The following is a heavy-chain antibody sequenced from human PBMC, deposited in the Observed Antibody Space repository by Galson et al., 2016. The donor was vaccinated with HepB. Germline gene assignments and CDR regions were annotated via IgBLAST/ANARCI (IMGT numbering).Heavy chain of an antibody. CDR1: GFTFRSYG. CDR2: ITYHGRNQ. D-gene: IGHD1-1*01. Sequence: SLRLSCAASGFTFRSYGLQWVRQAPGKGPEWLAIITYHGRNQFYADSAKGRFTISRDDSRNSVYLQMDSLREEDTAVYYCGKWDWNDPADWGQGTLVSVSS. J-gene: IGHJ4*02. V-gene: IGHV3-30*03. CDR3: GKWDWNDPAD.